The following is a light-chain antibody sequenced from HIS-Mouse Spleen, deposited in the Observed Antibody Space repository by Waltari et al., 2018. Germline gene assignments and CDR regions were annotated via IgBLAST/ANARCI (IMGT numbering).Light chain of an antibody. CDR1: NIGSKS. CDR3: HVLDSSSDHVV. J-gene: IGLJ2*01. CDR2: GDS. V-gene: IGLV3-21*03. Sequence: SYVLTQPPSVSVAPGKTARITCGGNNIGSKSVHWYQQKPGQAPVLVVHGDSDRPAGFPERCDGSNSGNTATLTISRVEAGDEADYYCHVLDSSSDHVVFGGGTKLTVL.